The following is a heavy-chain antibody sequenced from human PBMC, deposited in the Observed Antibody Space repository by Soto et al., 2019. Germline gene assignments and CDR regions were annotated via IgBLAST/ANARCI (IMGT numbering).Heavy chain of an antibody. CDR1: GGTFSSYA. CDR3: ARVPYYYGSGSPNPYYYYGMDV. V-gene: IGHV1-69*05. J-gene: IGHJ6*02. Sequence: SSVKVSCKASGGTFSSYAISWVRQAPGQGLEWMGGIIPIIGTTNYAQKFQGRVTMTRDTSISTAYMELSRLRSDDTAVYYCARVPYYYGSGSPNPYYYYGMDVWGQGTTVTVSS. D-gene: IGHD3-10*01. CDR2: IIPIIGTT.